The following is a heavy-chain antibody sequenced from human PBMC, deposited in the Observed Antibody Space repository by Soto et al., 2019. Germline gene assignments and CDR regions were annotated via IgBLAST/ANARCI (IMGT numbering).Heavy chain of an antibody. V-gene: IGHV3-11*01. Sequence: PGGSLRLSCAASGFTFSDYYMSWIRQAPGKGLEWVSYISSSGSIIKHADSVKGRFTISRDNAENSLYLQMTSLRAEDTAVYYCAKRSNYYGMDVWGQGTPVTVSS. CDR3: AKRSNYYGMDV. D-gene: IGHD1-26*01. J-gene: IGHJ6*02. CDR1: GFTFSDYY. CDR2: ISSSGSII.